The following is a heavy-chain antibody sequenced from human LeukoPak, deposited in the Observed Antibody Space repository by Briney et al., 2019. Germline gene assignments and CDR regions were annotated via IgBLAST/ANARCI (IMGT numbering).Heavy chain of an antibody. CDR3: ARYGSYYNPHHFDY. Sequence: GGSLRLSCVASGFTFTKCAMSWIRQAPGKGLEWVAIITATGDTAYYADSVKGRFTISRDNAKNSLYLQMNSLRDEDTAVYYCARYGSYYNPHHFDYWGQGTLVTVSS. CDR2: ITATGDTA. V-gene: IGHV3-23*01. D-gene: IGHD1-26*01. CDR1: GFTFTKCA. J-gene: IGHJ4*02.